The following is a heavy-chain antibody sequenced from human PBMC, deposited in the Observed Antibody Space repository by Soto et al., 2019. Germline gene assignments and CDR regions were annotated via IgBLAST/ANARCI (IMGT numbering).Heavy chain of an antibody. V-gene: IGHV1-69*14. D-gene: IGHD4-17*01. CDR2: IIPVFGTA. CDR3: ARGDATKIVVTTYYAMDV. CDR1: GGSLSNYG. Sequence: QVQLVQSGAEVKKPGSSVKVSCKASGGSLSNYGISWVRQAPGQGLEWMGGIIPVFGTANYAQKFQGRVTITAXKXTXIWXMDVTSLRSEDTAVYYCARGDATKIVVTTYYAMDVWGQGTTVTVSS. J-gene: IGHJ6*02.